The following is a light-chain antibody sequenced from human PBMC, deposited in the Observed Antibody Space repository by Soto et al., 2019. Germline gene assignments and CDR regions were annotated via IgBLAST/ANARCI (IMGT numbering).Light chain of an antibody. J-gene: IGLJ2*01. Sequence: QSALTQPASVSASPGQSITISCTGNTSNIGNYDSVSWYQQHPGKAPKLMIYDVTKRPSRVSDRFSGSKSGNTAFLTISGLQAEDEAAYYCSSYTTGSTLVVFGGGTKLTVL. V-gene: IGLV2-14*01. CDR2: DVT. CDR3: SSYTTGSTLVV. CDR1: TSNIGNYDS.